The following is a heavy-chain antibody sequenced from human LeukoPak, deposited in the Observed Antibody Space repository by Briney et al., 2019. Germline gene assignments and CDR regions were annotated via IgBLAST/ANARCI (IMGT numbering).Heavy chain of an antibody. J-gene: IGHJ3*02. V-gene: IGHV3-33*01. CDR3: ASRPGWDTSAFDI. CDR1: GFTFSSYG. D-gene: IGHD1-26*01. CDR2: IWYDGSNK. Sequence: GGSLRLSCAASGFTFSSYGVHWVRQAPGKGLEWVAVIWYDGSNKYYADSVKGRFTISRDNSKNTLYLQMNSLRAEDTAVYYCASRPGWDTSAFDIWGQGKMVTVSS.